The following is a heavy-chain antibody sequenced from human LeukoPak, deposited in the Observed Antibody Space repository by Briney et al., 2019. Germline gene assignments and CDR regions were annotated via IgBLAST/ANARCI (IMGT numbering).Heavy chain of an antibody. CDR1: GFTFSKYA. Sequence: GGSLRLSCGASGFTFSKYAMTWVRQAPGKGLEWVSSINGGGGSTFYAASVKGRFTISRDNSKNTLYLQMNSLRAEDTAIYYCARSPTYYYDSSAYRHFDYWGQGTLVTVSS. CDR2: INGGGGST. CDR3: ARSPTYYYDSSAYRHFDY. D-gene: IGHD3-22*01. J-gene: IGHJ4*02. V-gene: IGHV3-23*01.